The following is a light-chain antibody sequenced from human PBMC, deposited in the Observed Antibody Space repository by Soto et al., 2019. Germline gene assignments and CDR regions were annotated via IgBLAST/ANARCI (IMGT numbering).Light chain of an antibody. Sequence: DIQMTQSPSTLSASVGDRVTITCRASQSISSWLAWYQQKPGKAPKLLIYDASSLESGVPSRFSGSGFGTDFTLTFSSLQPDDFATYYCQQYNSYSMYTFGQGTKLEIK. CDR3: QQYNSYSMYT. J-gene: IGKJ2*01. CDR1: QSISSW. V-gene: IGKV1-5*01. CDR2: DAS.